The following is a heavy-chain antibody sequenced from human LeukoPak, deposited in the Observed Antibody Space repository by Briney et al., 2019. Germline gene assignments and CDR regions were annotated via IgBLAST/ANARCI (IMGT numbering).Heavy chain of an antibody. CDR1: GGSISSGGYY. CDR2: IYYSGST. CDR3: ARAPSSDDAFDI. Sequence: SETLSLTCTVSGGSISSGGYYWSWIRQHPGKGLEWIGYIYYSGSTYYNPSLKSRVTISVDMSKNQFSLKLSSVTAADTAVYYCARAPSSDDAFDIWGQGQWSPSLQ. J-gene: IGHJ3*02. V-gene: IGHV4-31*03. D-gene: IGHD3-22*01.